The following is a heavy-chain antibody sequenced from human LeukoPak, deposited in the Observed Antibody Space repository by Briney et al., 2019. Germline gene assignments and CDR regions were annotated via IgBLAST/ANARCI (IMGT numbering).Heavy chain of an antibody. J-gene: IGHJ4*02. D-gene: IGHD3-10*01. CDR1: GFIFNIYT. CDR3: ARDFTPYGSGINY. Sequence: PGGSLRLSCAASGFIFNIYTMNWVRQAPGKGLEWVSSISSNSLYMYYTDSVKGRFTISRDNANNSLYLQLNSLRAEDTAVYYCARDFTPYGSGINYWGQGILVTVSS. V-gene: IGHV3-21*01. CDR2: ISSNSLYM.